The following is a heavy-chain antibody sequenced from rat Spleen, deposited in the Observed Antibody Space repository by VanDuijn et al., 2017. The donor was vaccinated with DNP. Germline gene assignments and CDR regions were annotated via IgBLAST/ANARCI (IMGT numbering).Heavy chain of an antibody. Sequence: EVQLVESGGDLVQPGRSLKLSCVASGFTFSDYYMAWVRQAPKKGLEWVASVGYQGSGISYGNSVKGRFTISRDNAKSTLYLQMNSLRSEDTATYYCARQGIFYNYAMDAWGQGSSVTVSS. CDR2: VGYQGSGI. V-gene: IGHV5-22*01. J-gene: IGHJ4*01. D-gene: IGHD1-3*01. CDR1: GFTFSDYY. CDR3: ARQGIFYNYAMDA.